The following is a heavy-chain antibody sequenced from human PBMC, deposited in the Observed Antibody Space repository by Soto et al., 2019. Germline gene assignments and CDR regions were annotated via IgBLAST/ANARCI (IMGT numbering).Heavy chain of an antibody. CDR1: GGSTSSYY. J-gene: IGHJ4*02. CDR2: IDYSGST. Sequence: SETLSLTCIVSGGSTSSYYWSWIRQSPGKGLEWIGTIDYSGSTSYSPSLKSPVTINPDTSKNQFSLQLNSVTPEDTAVYYCARDLGKSTGILFDYWGQGTLVTVSS. CDR3: ARDLGKSTGILFDY. V-gene: IGHV4-59*12.